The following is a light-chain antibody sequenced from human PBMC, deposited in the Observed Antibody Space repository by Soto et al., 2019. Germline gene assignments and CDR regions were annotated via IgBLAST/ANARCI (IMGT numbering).Light chain of an antibody. Sequence: ENVLTQSPGTLSLSPGERATLSCRASQTVSGSYVAWYQQKPGQTPRLLIYGASSRATGIPDRFSGSGSGTDFTLTISRLEPEDLATYYCLQHNSLLTFGGGTKVDIK. CDR1: QTVSGSY. CDR2: GAS. V-gene: IGKV3-20*01. CDR3: LQHNSLLT. J-gene: IGKJ4*01.